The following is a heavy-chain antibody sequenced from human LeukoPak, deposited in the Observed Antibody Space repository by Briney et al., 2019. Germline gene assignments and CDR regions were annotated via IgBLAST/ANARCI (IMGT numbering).Heavy chain of an antibody. CDR2: IWYDGSNK. CDR3: AGGDCSSTSCLGDAFDI. CDR1: GFTFSSYG. J-gene: IGHJ3*02. Sequence: GGSLRLSCAASGFTFSSYGMHWVRQAPGKGLEWVAVIWYDGSNKYYADSVKGRFTISRDNSKNTLYLQMNSLRAEDTAVYYCAGGDCSSTSCLGDAFDIWGQGTMVTVSS. D-gene: IGHD2-2*01. V-gene: IGHV3-33*01.